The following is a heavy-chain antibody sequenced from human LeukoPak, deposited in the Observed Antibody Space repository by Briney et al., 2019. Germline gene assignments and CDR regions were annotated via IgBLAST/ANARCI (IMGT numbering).Heavy chain of an antibody. J-gene: IGHJ4*02. CDR1: GGSISSYY. D-gene: IGHD3-16*02. CDR3: ARGEQIDYVWGTYRYTGSTFDY. CDR2: IYYSGNT. Sequence: SETLSLTCTVSGGSISSYYWSWIRQPPGKGLEWIGYIYYSGNTNYNPSLKSRATISVDTSKNQFSLKLISVTAADTAVYYCARGEQIDYVWGTYRYTGSTFDYWGQGTLVTVSS. V-gene: IGHV4-59*01.